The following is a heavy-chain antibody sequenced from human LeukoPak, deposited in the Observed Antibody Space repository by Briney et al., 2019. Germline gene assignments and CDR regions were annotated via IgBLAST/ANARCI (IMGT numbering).Heavy chain of an antibody. CDR3: ARASGSYPRDAFDI. CDR1: AFIFSHYG. D-gene: IGHD1-26*01. J-gene: IGHJ3*02. Sequence: GGSLRLSCAASAFIFSHYGLHWVRQAPGKGLEWVANIKQDGSEKYYVDSVKGRFTISRDNSKNTLYLQMNSLRAEDTAVYYCARASGSYPRDAFDIWGQGTMVTVSS. CDR2: IKQDGSEK. V-gene: IGHV3-7*01.